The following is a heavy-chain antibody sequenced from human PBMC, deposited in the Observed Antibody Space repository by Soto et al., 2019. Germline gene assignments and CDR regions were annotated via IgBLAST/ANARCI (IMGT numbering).Heavy chain of an antibody. J-gene: IGHJ6*02. CDR3: ASIDGTMVRGGTSCRYEMDV. CDR1: GGTFNNYA. CDR2: IFPTFGTG. Sequence: QVLLVQSGPEVKKPGSSVKVSCKASGGTFNNYAINWVRQAPGKGLEWMGGIFPTFGTGNHAQKFQGRVTITGSESTNTAYMELNSLRSKYTAIYYCASIDGTMVRGGTSCRYEMDVWGQGTTVIVSS. V-gene: IGHV1-69*01. D-gene: IGHD3-10*01.